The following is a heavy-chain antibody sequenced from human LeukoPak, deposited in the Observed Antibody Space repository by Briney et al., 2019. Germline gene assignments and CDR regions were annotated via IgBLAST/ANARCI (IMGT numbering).Heavy chain of an antibody. V-gene: IGHV3-23*01. CDR2: ISGSGGST. CDR1: GFTFSSYA. CDR3: ASGVQLELRRFDYFDY. Sequence: GGSLRLSCAASGFTFSSYAMSWVRQAPGKGLEWVSAISGSGGSTYYADSVKGRFTISRDNSKNTLYLQMNSLRAEDTAVYYCASGVQLELRRFDYFDYWGQGTLVTVSS. D-gene: IGHD1-1*01. J-gene: IGHJ4*02.